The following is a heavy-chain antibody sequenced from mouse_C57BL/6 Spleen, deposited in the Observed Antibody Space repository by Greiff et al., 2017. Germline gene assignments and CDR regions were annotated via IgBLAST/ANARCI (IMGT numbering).Heavy chain of an antibody. J-gene: IGHJ3*01. CDR1: GYAFSSSW. D-gene: IGHD1-1*01. Sequence: QVQLQQSGPELVKPGASVKISCKASGYAFSSSWMNWVKQRPGKGLEWIGRIYPGDGDTNYNGKFKGKATLTADKSSSTAYMQLSSLTSEDSAVYFCARSGSSSSWFAYWGQGTLVTVSA. CDR2: IYPGDGDT. CDR3: ARSGSSSSWFAY. V-gene: IGHV1-82*01.